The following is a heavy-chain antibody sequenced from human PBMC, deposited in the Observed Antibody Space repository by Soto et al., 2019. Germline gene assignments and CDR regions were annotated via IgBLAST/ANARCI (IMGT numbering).Heavy chain of an antibody. J-gene: IGHJ4*02. V-gene: IGHV3-23*01. Sequence: GGSLGLSCAASGFTFSSYAMSWVRQAPGKGLEWVSAISGSGGSTYYADSVKGRFTISRDNSKNTLYLQMNSLRAEDTAVYYCAKGDYYDSSGFDYWGQGTLVTVSS. D-gene: IGHD3-22*01. CDR2: ISGSGGST. CDR3: AKGDYYDSSGFDY. CDR1: GFTFSSYA.